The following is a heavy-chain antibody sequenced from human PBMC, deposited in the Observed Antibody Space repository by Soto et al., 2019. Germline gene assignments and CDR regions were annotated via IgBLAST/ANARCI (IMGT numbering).Heavy chain of an antibody. J-gene: IGHJ4*02. Sequence: ASVKVSCKASGYTFTSYGISWVRQAPGQGLEWMGWISAYNGNTNYAQKLQGRVTMTTDTSTSTAYMELRSLRSDDTAVYYCARVPLLRFLEWLLYEVYCFDYWGQGTLVTVS. D-gene: IGHD3-3*01. CDR2: ISAYNGNT. CDR3: ARVPLLRFLEWLLYEVYCFDY. CDR1: GYTFTSYG. V-gene: IGHV1-18*01.